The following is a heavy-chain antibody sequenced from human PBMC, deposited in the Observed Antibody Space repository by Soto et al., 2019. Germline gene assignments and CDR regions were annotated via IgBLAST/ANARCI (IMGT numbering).Heavy chain of an antibody. CDR1: GFTFKTNW. J-gene: IGHJ4*02. CDR2: INGDGTIT. Sequence: EVQLVESGGGLVQPGGSLRLSCVASGFTFKTNWMHWIRQGPGKGPLWVSRINGDGTITTYADAVRGRFTVSRDNAKNTMYLQMNSLSAEDTATYYCARDIRVGLAGPRVWGRGTLVLVSS. D-gene: IGHD1-26*01. CDR3: ARDIRVGLAGPRV. V-gene: IGHV3-74*01.